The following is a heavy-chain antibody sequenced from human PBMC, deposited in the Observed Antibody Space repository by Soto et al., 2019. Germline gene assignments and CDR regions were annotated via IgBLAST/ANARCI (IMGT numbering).Heavy chain of an antibody. CDR2: VSPPFRTS. V-gene: IGHV1-69*01. Sequence: QVQLVQSGAEVKKPGSSVKVSCKTSGVSFNNNGIGWVRQAPGHGLEWMGGVSPPFRTSNYARKFRGRNSITADASTGTVNMELSSLTSEDTAQYYCARVLYYGSGSYSPYGMDVWGQGTTVTVSS. CDR3: ARVLYYGSGSYSPYGMDV. D-gene: IGHD3-10*01. CDR1: GVSFNNNG. J-gene: IGHJ6*02.